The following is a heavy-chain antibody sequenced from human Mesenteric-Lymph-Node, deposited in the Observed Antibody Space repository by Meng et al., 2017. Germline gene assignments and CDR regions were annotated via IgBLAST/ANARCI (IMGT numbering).Heavy chain of an antibody. CDR3: AKLSSTVNEFGGFVPYP. J-gene: IGHJ5*02. CDR2: ISGRGGGT. D-gene: IGHD4-17*01. CDR1: GFTVSINY. V-gene: IGHV3-23*01. Sequence: GESLKISCAASGFTVSINYMSWVRQAPGKGLEWVSGISGRGGGTYDADSVKGRFTIFRDNSRNTLNLQMNSRRAEDTAIYYCAKLSSTVNEFGGFVPYPWGQGTLVTVSS.